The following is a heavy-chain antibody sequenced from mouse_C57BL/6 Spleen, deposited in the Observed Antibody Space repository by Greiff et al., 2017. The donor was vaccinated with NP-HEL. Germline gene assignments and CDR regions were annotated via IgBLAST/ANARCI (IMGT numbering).Heavy chain of an antibody. CDR3: TRSGNYDY. J-gene: IGHJ2*01. CDR1: CYTFTDYE. D-gene: IGHD2-1*01. Sequence: VKLQESGAELVRPGASVTRSCKASCYTFTDYEMHWVKQTPVHGLEWIGAIDPETGGTAYNQKFKGKAILTADKSSSTAYMELRSLTSEDSAVYYCTRSGNYDYWGQGTTLTVSS. CDR2: IDPETGGT. V-gene: IGHV1-15*01.